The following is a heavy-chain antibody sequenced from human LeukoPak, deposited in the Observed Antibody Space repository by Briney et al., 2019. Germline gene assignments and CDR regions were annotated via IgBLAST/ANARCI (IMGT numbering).Heavy chain of an antibody. CDR1: GGSVNNYY. V-gene: IGHV4-59*02. Sequence: PSETLSLTCSVSGGSVNNYYWTWIRQPPGKGLEWIGQIYYSGKADYNPSLTSRDTISVDSFKIQFSLKLSSVTAADTAVYYCASSDSLTGYPLDYWGQGTLVTVSS. J-gene: IGHJ4*01. D-gene: IGHD3-9*01. CDR3: ASSDSLTGYPLDY. CDR2: IYYSGKA.